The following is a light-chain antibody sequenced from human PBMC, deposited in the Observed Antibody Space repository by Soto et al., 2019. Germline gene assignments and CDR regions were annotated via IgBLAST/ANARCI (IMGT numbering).Light chain of an antibody. CDR2: GAS. V-gene: IGKV3-20*01. CDR3: QLYGASLVT. J-gene: IGKJ2*01. CDR1: QSVISTY. Sequence: EIVLTQSTGPLSLSPGERATLSCRASQSVISTYLAWYQHKPGQAPRLLIHGASSRATGIPDRFSGSGSGTDFTLTISRLDPEDFAVYYCQLYGASLVTFGQGTKVDIK.